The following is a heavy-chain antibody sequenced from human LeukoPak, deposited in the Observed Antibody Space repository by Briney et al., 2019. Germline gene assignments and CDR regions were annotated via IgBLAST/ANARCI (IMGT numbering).Heavy chain of an antibody. J-gene: IGHJ6*03. D-gene: IGHD6-19*01. CDR3: VRQIAVAGRTTSEYWSYIDV. V-gene: IGHV5-51*01. Sequence: GESLRISCQASGHTFDRSWIGWVRQMPGKGFQWLGIVYPRDSDTRYSPSVQGHVTITAYTSIETAYLQWRSLRASDTAKYFCVRQIAVAGRTTSEYWSYIDVWGKGTAVTVSS. CDR1: GHTFDRSW. CDR2: VYPRDSDT.